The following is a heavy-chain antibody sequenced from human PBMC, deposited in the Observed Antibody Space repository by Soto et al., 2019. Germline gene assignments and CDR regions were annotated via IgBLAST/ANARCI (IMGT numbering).Heavy chain of an antibody. V-gene: IGHV1-69*08. D-gene: IGHD6-25*01. CDR3: ARDRPRTEARYYYYYYMDV. Sequence: QVQLVQSGAEVKKPGSSVKVSCKASGGTFSSYTISWVRQAPGQGLEWMGRIIHILGIANYAQKFQGRVTITADKSTSSAYMELSSLRSEDTDVYYCARDRPRTEARYYYYYYMDVWGKVTKVTVS. CDR2: IIHILGIA. CDR1: GGTFSSYT. J-gene: IGHJ6*03.